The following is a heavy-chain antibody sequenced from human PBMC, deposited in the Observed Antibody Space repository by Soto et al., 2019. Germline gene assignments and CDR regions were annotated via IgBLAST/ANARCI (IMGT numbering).Heavy chain of an antibody. CDR1: GGPFSSYA. CDR2: MIPIFGTA. J-gene: IGHJ6*02. CDR3: ARDGVAARQDYHYGMDV. V-gene: IGHV1-69*13. Sequence: GASVKVYCKASGGPFSSYAISLVRQAPGQGLEWMGGMIPIFGTANYAQKFQGRVTITADESTSTAYMELSSLRSEDTAVYYCARDGVAARQDYHYGMDVWGQGTTVTVSS. D-gene: IGHD6-6*01.